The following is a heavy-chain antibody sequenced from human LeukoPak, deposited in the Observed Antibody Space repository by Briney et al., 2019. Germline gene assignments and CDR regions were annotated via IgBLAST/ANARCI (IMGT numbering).Heavy chain of an antibody. CDR1: GFTFGSYR. Sequence: GGSLRLSCAASGFTFGSYRMSWVRQAPGKGLEWVATIKRDGSEKYYVDSVKGRFTISRDNAENSLFLQMNSLRAEDTAVYYWARLYGDVNVFDYLGQGTLGNVS. V-gene: IGHV3-7*01. D-gene: IGHD7-27*01. CDR3: ARLYGDVNVFDY. CDR2: IKRDGSEK. J-gene: IGHJ4*02.